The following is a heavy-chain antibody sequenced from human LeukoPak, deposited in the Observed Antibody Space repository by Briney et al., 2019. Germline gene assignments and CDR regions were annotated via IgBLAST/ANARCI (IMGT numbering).Heavy chain of an antibody. Sequence: GGSLRLSCAASGFTVSSNHMSWVRQAPGKGLEWVSVIYSGGSTYYADSVKGRFTTSRDNSKNTLYLQMNSLRAEDTAVYYCASALWGGYYFDYWGQGTLVTVSS. J-gene: IGHJ4*02. CDR3: ASALWGGYYFDY. D-gene: IGHD2-21*01. CDR2: IYSGGST. V-gene: IGHV3-53*01. CDR1: GFTVSSNH.